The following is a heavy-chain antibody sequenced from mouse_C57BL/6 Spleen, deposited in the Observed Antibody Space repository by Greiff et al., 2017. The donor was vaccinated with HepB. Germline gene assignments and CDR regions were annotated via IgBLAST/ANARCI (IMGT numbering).Heavy chain of an antibody. CDR3: ARHDYDVAWFAY. CDR2: IDPSDSET. Sequence: VQLQQPGAELVRPGSSVKLSCKASGYTFTSYWMHWVKQRPIQGLEWIGNIDPSDSETNYNQKFKDKATLTVDKSSSTAYMQLSSLTSEDSAVYYCARHDYDVAWFAYWGQGTLVTVSA. J-gene: IGHJ3*01. D-gene: IGHD2-4*01. V-gene: IGHV1-52*01. CDR1: GYTFTSYW.